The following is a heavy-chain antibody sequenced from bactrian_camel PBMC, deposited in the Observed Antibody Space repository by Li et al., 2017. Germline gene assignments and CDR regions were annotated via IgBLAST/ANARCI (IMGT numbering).Heavy chain of an antibody. V-gene: IGHV3-3*01. Sequence: QVQLVESGGGSVQAGGSLRLSCAASGYTVSSGCMGWFRQAPGKEREGVATISSSGGSTNYADSVKGRFTISLDSAENTMYLQMDSLKPEDTAMYYCAANFGPYCSGPYLARRANFLGQGTQVTVS. CDR1: GYTVSSGC. CDR2: ISSSGGST. J-gene: IGHJ4*01. D-gene: IGHD2*01.